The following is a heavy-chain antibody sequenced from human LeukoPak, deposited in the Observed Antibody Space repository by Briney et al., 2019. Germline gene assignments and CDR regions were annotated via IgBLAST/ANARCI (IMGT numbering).Heavy chain of an antibody. J-gene: IGHJ5*02. CDR2: INPNSGGT. CDR3: ARDVSGYSYGWFDP. V-gene: IGHV1-2*02. Sequence: GASVKVSCKASGYTFTGYYMHWVRQAPGQGLEWMGWINPNSGGTNYAQKFLGRVTMTRDTSISTAYMELSRLRSDDTAVYYCARDVSGYSYGWFDPWGQGTLVTVSS. CDR1: GYTFTGYY. D-gene: IGHD5-18*01.